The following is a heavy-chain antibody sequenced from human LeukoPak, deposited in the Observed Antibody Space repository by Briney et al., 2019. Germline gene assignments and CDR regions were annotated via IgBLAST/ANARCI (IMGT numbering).Heavy chain of an antibody. CDR1: GYTFTGYY. V-gene: IGHV1-2*02. CDR3: ARKEFDSYNSSGPPDS. Sequence: ASVKVSCKASGYTFTGYYMHWVRQAPGQGLEWMGWINPNSGGTNYAQKFQGRVTMTRDTSISTAYMELSRLRSDDTAVYYCARKEFDSYNSSGPPDSGGQEPRVPAS. J-gene: IGHJ4*02. CDR2: INPNSGGT. D-gene: IGHD3-22*01.